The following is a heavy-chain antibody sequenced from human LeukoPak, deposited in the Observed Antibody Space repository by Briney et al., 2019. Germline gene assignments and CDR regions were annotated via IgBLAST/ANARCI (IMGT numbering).Heavy chain of an antibody. D-gene: IGHD3-22*01. CDR3: ARVRYYYDSSGYKGIDY. CDR1: GFSFDDYA. J-gene: IGHJ4*02. Sequence: AGGSLRLSCAASGFSFDDYAMHWVRQAPGKGLEWVSGISWNSGSIGYADSVKGRFTTSRDNAKNSLYLQMNSLRAEDTALYYCARVRYYYDSSGYKGIDYWGQGTLVTVSS. V-gene: IGHV3-9*01. CDR2: ISWNSGSI.